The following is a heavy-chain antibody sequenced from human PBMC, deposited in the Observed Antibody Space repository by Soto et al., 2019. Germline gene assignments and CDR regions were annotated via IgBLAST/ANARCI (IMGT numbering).Heavy chain of an antibody. J-gene: IGHJ4*02. Sequence: EASVKVSCKASGGTFSSYAISWVRQAPGQGLEWMGGIIPIFGTANYAQKFQGRVTITADESTSTAYMELSSLRSEDTAVYYCARVPSSGSYYDYWGQGTLVTVSS. CDR1: GGTFSSYA. CDR3: ARVPSSGSYYDY. D-gene: IGHD1-26*01. V-gene: IGHV1-69*13. CDR2: IIPIFGTA.